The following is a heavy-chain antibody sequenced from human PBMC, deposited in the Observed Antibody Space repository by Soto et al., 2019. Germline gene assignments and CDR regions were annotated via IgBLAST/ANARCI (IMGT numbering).Heavy chain of an antibody. V-gene: IGHV4-31*03. D-gene: IGHD1-26*01. Sequence: QVQLQESGPGLVKPSQTLSLTCTVSGGSLSSGGYYWSWIRQHPGKGLEWIGYIYYSGSTYYNPSLKSRVTISVDTSKNQFSLKLSSVTAADTAVYYCARAPPYSGSYLDAFDIWGQGTMVTVSS. CDR1: GGSLSSGGYY. CDR3: ARAPPYSGSYLDAFDI. CDR2: IYYSGST. J-gene: IGHJ3*02.